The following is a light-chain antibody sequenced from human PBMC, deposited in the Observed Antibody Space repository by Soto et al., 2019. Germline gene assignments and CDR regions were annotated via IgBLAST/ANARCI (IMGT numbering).Light chain of an antibody. Sequence: DFHLTQTPSTLSAFVGARVTITCRASQSISTSLAWYQQKPGRAPKLLIYMASILESGVPTRFSGSGSATEFTLTISSLQPDDFATYYCQQYYSQGTFGQGTKV. CDR3: QQYYSQGT. CDR2: MAS. V-gene: IGKV1-5*03. CDR1: QSISTS. J-gene: IGKJ1*01.